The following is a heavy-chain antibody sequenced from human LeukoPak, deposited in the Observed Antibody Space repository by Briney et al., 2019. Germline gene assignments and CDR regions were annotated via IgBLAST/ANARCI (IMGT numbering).Heavy chain of an antibody. J-gene: IGHJ4*02. V-gene: IGHV4-39*01. D-gene: IGHD2-21*02. CDR2: ISYSGNT. CDR3: VRHRAYCDGDCYSQYFDY. CDR1: GGSISSGSYY. Sequence: PSETLSLTCTVSGGSISSGSYYWGWIRQPPGKGLEWVGIISYSGNTNYNPSLKSRVTMSVDTSKNLFSLRLRSVTAADTAVFYCVRHRAYCDGDCYSQYFDYWGQGTLVTVSS.